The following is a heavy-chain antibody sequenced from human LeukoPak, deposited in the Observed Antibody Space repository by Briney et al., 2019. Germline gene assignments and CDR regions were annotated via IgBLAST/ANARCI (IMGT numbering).Heavy chain of an antibody. CDR3: ARGHNYDFFSGY. CDR2: INPNGGGT. D-gene: IGHD3-3*01. J-gene: IGHJ4*02. Sequence: GASVKVSCKASGYTFTGYYMHWVRQAPGQGLEWMGWINPNGGGTNYAQKFQGRVTMTRDTSISTAYMELSRLRSDDTAVYYCARGHNYDFFSGYWGQGTLVTVSS. CDR1: GYTFTGYY. V-gene: IGHV1-2*02.